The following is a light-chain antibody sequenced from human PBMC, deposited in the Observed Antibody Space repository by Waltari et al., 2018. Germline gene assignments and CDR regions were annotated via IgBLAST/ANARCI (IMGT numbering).Light chain of an antibody. CDR2: GAS. CDR3: QQYGNSRGS. Sequence: EIVLTQSPGTLSLSPGEGATLSCRASQSVSSSYSAWYQQTPGQAPRLLIYGASNRATDIPDRFTGSGSGTDFTLTINRLEPEDFAVYYCQQYGNSRGSFGQGTKLEIK. V-gene: IGKV3-20*01. CDR1: QSVSSSY. J-gene: IGKJ2*03.